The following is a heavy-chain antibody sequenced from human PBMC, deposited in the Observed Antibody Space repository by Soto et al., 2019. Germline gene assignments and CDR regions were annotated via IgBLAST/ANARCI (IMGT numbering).Heavy chain of an antibody. Sequence: ASVKVSCKASGYTFTGYYMHWVRQAPGQGLEWMGWINPNSGGTNYAQKFQGWVTMTRDTSISTAYMELSRLRSDDTAVYYCARGPPIVARNWFDPWGQGTLVTVSS. CDR2: INPNSGGT. CDR3: ARGPPIVARNWFDP. D-gene: IGHD5-12*01. J-gene: IGHJ5*02. V-gene: IGHV1-2*04. CDR1: GYTFTGYY.